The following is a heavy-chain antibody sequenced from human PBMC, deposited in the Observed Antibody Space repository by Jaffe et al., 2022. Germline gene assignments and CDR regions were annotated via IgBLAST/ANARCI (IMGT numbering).Heavy chain of an antibody. CDR2: ISWDGGST. V-gene: IGHV3-43D*04. D-gene: IGHD4-17*01. CDR3: AKDISDYGDYVSVPDY. CDR1: GFTFDDYA. J-gene: IGHJ4*02. Sequence: EVQLVESGGVVVQPGGSLRLSCAASGFTFDDYAMHWVRQAPGKGLEWVSLISWDGGSTYYADSVKGRFTISRDNSKNSLYLQMNSLRAEDTALYYCAKDISDYGDYVSVPDYWGQGTLVTVSS.